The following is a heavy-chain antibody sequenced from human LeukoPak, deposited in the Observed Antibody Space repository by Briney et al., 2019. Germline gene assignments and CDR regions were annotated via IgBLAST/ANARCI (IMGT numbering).Heavy chain of an antibody. CDR3: VRDNRVGSSSTFYFQH. CDR1: GGSISSGGYY. D-gene: IGHD6-6*01. V-gene: IGHV4-31*03. J-gene: IGHJ1*01. CDR2: IYYSGST. Sequence: PSETLSLTCTVSGGSISSGGYYWSWIRQHPGKGLEWIGYIYYSGSTYYNPSLKSRVTISVDTSKNQFSLKLSSVTAADTAVYYCVRDNRVGSSSTFYFQHWGRGTLVIVSS.